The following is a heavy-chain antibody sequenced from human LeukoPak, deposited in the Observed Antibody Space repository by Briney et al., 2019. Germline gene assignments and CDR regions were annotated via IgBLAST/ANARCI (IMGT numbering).Heavy chain of an antibody. D-gene: IGHD3-10*01. CDR2: ISSSSSYI. J-gene: IGHJ4*02. V-gene: IGHV3-21*01. CDR3: ARDLITLVRGVIITEPTFDY. Sequence: GGSLRLSCAASGFTFSSYSMNWVRQAPGKGLEWVSSISSSSSYIYYADSVKGRFTISRDNAKNSLYLQMNSLRAEDTAVYYCARDLITLVRGVIITEPTFDYWGQGTLVTVS. CDR1: GFTFSSYS.